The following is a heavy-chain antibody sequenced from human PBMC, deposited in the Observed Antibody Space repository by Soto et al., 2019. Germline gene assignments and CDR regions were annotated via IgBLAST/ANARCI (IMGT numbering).Heavy chain of an antibody. CDR1: GGSISSGDYY. Sequence: QVQLQESGPGLVKPSQTLSLTCTVSGGSISSGDYYWSWIRQPPGKGLEWIGYIYYSGSTYYNPSLKSRVTISLDTSRTQFSRKLSSVTAAHTAVSYCARFCLGRAFDLWGQGTMVSVSS. CDR2: IYYSGST. D-gene: IGHD3-16*01. CDR3: ARFCLGRAFDL. J-gene: IGHJ3*01. V-gene: IGHV4-30-4*01.